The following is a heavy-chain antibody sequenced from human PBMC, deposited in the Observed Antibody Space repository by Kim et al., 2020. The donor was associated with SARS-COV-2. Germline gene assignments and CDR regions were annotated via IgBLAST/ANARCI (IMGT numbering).Heavy chain of an antibody. Sequence: ASVKVSCKASGYTFTNYEINWVRQATGQGLEWTGWMNPNSGNTGYTQKFQGRVTMTRNTSISTAYMELSSLRSEDTAVYYCATSYTGYSYGYYWGQGTLVTVSS. J-gene: IGHJ4*02. CDR1: GYTFTNYE. CDR3: ATSYTGYSYGYY. D-gene: IGHD5-18*01. CDR2: MNPNSGNT. V-gene: IGHV1-8*01.